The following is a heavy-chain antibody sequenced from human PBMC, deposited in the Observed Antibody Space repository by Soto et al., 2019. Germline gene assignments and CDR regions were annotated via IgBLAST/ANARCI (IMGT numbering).Heavy chain of an antibody. V-gene: IGHV1-18*01. Sequence: GASVKVSCKASGYTFPTYGITWVRQAPGQGLEWMGWISTYDGNTYYAQKLQGRVTMTKDTSTSTAYMELRSLRSDDTAVYYCARDLFAYDYVWGSYLPGYYYYGMDVWGQGTTVTVSS. J-gene: IGHJ6*02. CDR3: ARDLFAYDYVWGSYLPGYYYYGMDV. CDR1: GYTFPTYG. CDR2: ISTYDGNT. D-gene: IGHD3-16*02.